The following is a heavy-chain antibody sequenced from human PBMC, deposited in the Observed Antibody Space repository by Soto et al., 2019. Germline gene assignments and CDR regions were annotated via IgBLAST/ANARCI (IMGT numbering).Heavy chain of an antibody. Sequence: SETLSLTCTVSGGSISSGGYYWSWIRQHPGKGLEWIGYIYYSGSTYYNPSLKRRVTISVDTSKNQFSLKLSSVTAADTAVYYCARYPSATQYNWFDPWGQGTLVTVSS. J-gene: IGHJ5*02. CDR3: ARYPSATQYNWFDP. CDR2: IYYSGST. CDR1: GGSISSGGYY. V-gene: IGHV4-31*03.